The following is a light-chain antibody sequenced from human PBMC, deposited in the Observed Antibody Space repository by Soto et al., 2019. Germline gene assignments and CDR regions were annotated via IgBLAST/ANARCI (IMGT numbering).Light chain of an antibody. V-gene: IGKV1-5*03. CDR1: QSTSSY. CDR2: QAS. CDR3: QQYNSWT. Sequence: DNQMTQSHATLSASVGDRVTNTCRASQSTSSYLAWYQQKPGKAPKLLIYQASSLENGVPSRFSGSGSGTEFTLTISSLQPDDFATYYCQQYNSWTFGQGTKVAI. J-gene: IGKJ1*01.